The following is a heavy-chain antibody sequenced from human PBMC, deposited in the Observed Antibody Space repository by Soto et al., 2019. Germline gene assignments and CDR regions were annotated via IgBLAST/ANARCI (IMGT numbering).Heavy chain of an antibody. CDR2: IYYSGST. CDR1: GGSIISSSYY. Sequence: SETLSLTCTVSGGSIISSSYYWGWIRQPPGKGLEWIGSIYYSGSTYYNPSLKSRVTISVDTSKNQFSLKLSSVTAADTAVYYCARAGDSSGPVALGYWGQGTLVTVSS. D-gene: IGHD6-19*01. V-gene: IGHV4-39*07. CDR3: ARAGDSSGPVALGY. J-gene: IGHJ4*02.